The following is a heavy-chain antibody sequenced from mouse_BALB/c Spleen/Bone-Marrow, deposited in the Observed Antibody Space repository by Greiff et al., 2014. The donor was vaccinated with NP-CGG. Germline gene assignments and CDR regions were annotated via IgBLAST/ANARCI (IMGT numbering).Heavy chain of an antibody. D-gene: IGHD1-1*01. CDR1: GFNITDTY. J-gene: IGHJ3*01. CDR2: IDPANGNT. V-gene: IGHV14-3*02. CDR3: AAYYYGSNEFAY. Sequence: EVQLLESGAELVKPGASVKLSCTASGFNITDTYMHWVKQRPEQGLEWIGRIDPANGNTKYDPKFQGKATITADTSSNTAYLQLRSLTSEDTAVYYCAAYYYGSNEFAYWGQGTLVTVSA.